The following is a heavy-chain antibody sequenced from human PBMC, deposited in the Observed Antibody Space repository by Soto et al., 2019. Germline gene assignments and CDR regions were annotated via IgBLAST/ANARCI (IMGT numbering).Heavy chain of an antibody. CDR2: IPYDGSNK. V-gene: IGHV3-30*03. J-gene: IGHJ6*02. CDR1: GFTFSSYG. CDR3: ARDRTGTSAGGMDV. Sequence: PGGSLRLSCAASGFTFSSYGMHWVRQAPGKGLEWVAVIPYDGSNKYYADSVKGRFTISRDNSKNTLYLQMNSLRAEDTAVYYCARDRTGTSAGGMDVWGQGTTVTVSS. D-gene: IGHD1-7*01.